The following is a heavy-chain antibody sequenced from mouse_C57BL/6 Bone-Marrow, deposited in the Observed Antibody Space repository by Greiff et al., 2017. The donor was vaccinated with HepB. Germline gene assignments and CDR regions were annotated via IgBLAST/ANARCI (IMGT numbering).Heavy chain of an antibody. J-gene: IGHJ2*01. D-gene: IGHD4-1*01. CDR2: IYPRSGNT. V-gene: IGHV1-81*01. CDR1: GYTFTSYG. CDR3: ARKGANWEFDY. Sequence: VKLQESGAELARPGASVKLSCKASGYTFTSYGISWVKQRTGQGLEWIGEIYPRSGNTYYNEKFKGKATLTADKSSSTAYMELRSLTSEDSAVYFCARKGANWEFDYWGQGTTLTVSS.